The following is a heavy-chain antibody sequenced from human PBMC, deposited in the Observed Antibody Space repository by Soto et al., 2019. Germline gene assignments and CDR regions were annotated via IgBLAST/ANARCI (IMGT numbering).Heavy chain of an antibody. Sequence: GGSLRLSCAASGFTFDDYAMHWVRQAPGKGLEWVSGISWNSGSIGYADSVKGRFTISRDNAKNSLYLQMNSLRAEDAALYYCAKSPSCGGDCYYYYGMDVWGQGTTVTVSS. CDR2: ISWNSGSI. D-gene: IGHD2-21*02. V-gene: IGHV3-9*01. J-gene: IGHJ6*02. CDR1: GFTFDDYA. CDR3: AKSPSCGGDCYYYYGMDV.